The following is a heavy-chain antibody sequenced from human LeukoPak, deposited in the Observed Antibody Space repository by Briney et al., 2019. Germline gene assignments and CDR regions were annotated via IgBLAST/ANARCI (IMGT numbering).Heavy chain of an antibody. CDR2: IIPIFGTA. V-gene: IGHV1-69*06. CDR3: ARSIAARPNEGWFDP. J-gene: IGHJ5*02. D-gene: IGHD6-6*01. CDR1: GGTFSSYA. Sequence: GASVKVSCKASGGTFSSYAISWVRQAPGQGLEWMGGIIPIFGTANYAQKFQGRVTITADKSTSTAYMELSSLRSEDTAVYYCARSIAARPNEGWFDPWGQGTLVTVSS.